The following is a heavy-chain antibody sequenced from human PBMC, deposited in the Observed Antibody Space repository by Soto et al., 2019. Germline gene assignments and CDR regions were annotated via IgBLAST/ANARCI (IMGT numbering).Heavy chain of an antibody. CDR2: ISAHNGNT. D-gene: IGHD3-9*01. CDR3: ARDSKRVRYDILTGYHFDY. Sequence: ASVKVSCKASGHTFTSYGISWVRQAPGQGLEWMGWISAHNGNTNYAQKLQGRVTMTTDTSTSTAYMELRSLGSDDTAVYYCARDSKRVRYDILTGYHFDYWGQGTLVTVSS. CDR1: GHTFTSYG. V-gene: IGHV1-18*01. J-gene: IGHJ4*02.